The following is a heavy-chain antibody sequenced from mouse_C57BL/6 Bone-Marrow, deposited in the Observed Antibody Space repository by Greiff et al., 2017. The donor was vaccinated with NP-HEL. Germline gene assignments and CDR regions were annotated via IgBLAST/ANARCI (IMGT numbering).Heavy chain of an antibody. J-gene: IGHJ4*01. V-gene: IGHV5-12*01. CDR1: GFTFSDSY. D-gene: IGHD3-2*02. CDR3: ARRQLRPSAMDY. Sequence: EVKLMESGGGLVQPGGSLKLSCAASGFTFSDSYMYWVRQTPEKRLEWVAYISNGGGSTYYPDTVKGRFTISRDNAKNTLYLQMSRLKSEDTAMYYCARRQLRPSAMDYWGQGTSVTVSS. CDR2: ISNGGGST.